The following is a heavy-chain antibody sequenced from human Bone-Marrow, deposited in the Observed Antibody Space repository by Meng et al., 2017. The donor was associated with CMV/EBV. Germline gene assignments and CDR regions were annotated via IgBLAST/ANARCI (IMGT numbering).Heavy chain of an antibody. D-gene: IGHD3-22*01. Sequence: ASVKVSCKASGGTFSSYTISWVRQAPGQGLEWMGWINPNSGDTNCTQKLQGRVTMTTDTSTSTAYMELSSLRSEDTAVYYCARDSSAWAYDSSGYYFPWFDPWGQGTLVTVSS. CDR2: INPNSGDT. J-gene: IGHJ5*02. CDR1: GGTFSSYT. V-gene: IGHV1-18*01. CDR3: ARDSSAWAYDSSGYYFPWFDP.